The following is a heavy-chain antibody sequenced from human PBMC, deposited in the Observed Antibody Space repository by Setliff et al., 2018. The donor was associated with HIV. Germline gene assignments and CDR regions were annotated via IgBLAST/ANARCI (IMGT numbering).Heavy chain of an antibody. CDR1: GYIFSDYY. CDR2: MNPNSGST. CDR3: TRGGFFGVADRRALAN. D-gene: IGHD3-3*01. V-gene: IGHV1-8*03. Sequence: VASVKVSCKASGYIFSDYYIHWVRQTPGRGLEWMGWMNPNSGSTDYAQRFQGRVTISRDTSISTTYMELSSLTSEDTAVYYCTRGGFFGVADRRALANWGQGTLVTVSS. J-gene: IGHJ4*02.